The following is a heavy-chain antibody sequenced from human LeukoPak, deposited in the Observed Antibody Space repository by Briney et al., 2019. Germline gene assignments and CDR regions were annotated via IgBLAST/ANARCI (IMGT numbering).Heavy chain of an antibody. J-gene: IGHJ4*02. Sequence: SETLSLTCTVSGYSISTGYYWDWIRQPPGKGLEWIGTFYHGGSTYYNPSLKSRVTISVDTSKNQFSLKLSSVTAADTAVYYCARDVRYFDWLLHHTYYFDYWGQGTLVTVSS. CDR3: ARDVRYFDWLLHHTYYFDY. D-gene: IGHD3-9*01. V-gene: IGHV4-38-2*02. CDR1: GYSISTGYY. CDR2: FYHGGST.